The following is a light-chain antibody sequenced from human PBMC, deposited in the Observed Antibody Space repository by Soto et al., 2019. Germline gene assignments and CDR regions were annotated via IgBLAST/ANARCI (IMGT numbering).Light chain of an antibody. CDR3: QQYGTVPYT. J-gene: IGKJ2*01. CDR2: GTS. Sequence: EIVLTQSPGTLSLSPGQRATLSCRASQTVSSNNLAWYQQKPGQAPRLLIYGTSNRASGIPDRFGGSGSGTDFTLTISRLEPEDFAVFHCQQYGTVPYTFGQGTKLEI. V-gene: IGKV3-20*01. CDR1: QTVSSNN.